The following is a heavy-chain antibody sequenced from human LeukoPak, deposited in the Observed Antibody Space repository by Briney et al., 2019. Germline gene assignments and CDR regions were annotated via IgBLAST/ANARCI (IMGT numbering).Heavy chain of an antibody. CDR1: GYTFTSYG. D-gene: IGHD2-2*01. CDR3: ASSGARYCSSTSCFFDY. CDR2: ISAYNGNT. V-gene: IGHV1-18*01. J-gene: IGHJ4*02. Sequence: ASVKVSCKASGYTFTSYGISWVRQAPGQGVEWMGWISAYNGNTSYARKLQGRVTMTTDTSTSTACMELRSLRSDDTAVYYCASSGARYCSSTSCFFDYWGQGTQVTASS.